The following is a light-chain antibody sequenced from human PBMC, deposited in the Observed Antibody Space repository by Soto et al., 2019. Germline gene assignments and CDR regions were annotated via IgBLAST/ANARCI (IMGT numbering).Light chain of an antibody. Sequence: DTPTTQSPSSLSASIGDRVTITCQASQGIAKYLHWYQQKPGKAPKLLIYHASNLQTGVPSRFSGSGSGTHFTLIISSLQPDDIATYFCQQSDNLPLTFGGGTKVEIK. V-gene: IGKV1-33*01. CDR3: QQSDNLPLT. CDR1: QGIAKY. CDR2: HAS. J-gene: IGKJ4*01.